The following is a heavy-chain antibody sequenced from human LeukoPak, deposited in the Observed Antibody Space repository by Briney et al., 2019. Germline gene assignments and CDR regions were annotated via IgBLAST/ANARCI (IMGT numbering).Heavy chain of an antibody. J-gene: IGHJ4*02. CDR3: ARRPRNSSGWFDY. CDR1: GYSFTSYW. V-gene: IGHV5-51*01. Sequence: GESLKISCKGSGYSFTSYWIAWVRPMPGRGLEWMGIIYPGDSETRYSPSFQGQVTISADKSISTAYLQWSSLKASDTAMYYCARRPRNSSGWFDYWGQGTLVTVSS. D-gene: IGHD6-19*01. CDR2: IYPGDSET.